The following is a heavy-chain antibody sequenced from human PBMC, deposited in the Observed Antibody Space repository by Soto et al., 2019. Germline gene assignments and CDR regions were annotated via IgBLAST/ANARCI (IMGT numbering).Heavy chain of an antibody. CDR1: GFTFSSYA. CDR3: AKDGPAPFCEYQLLSEDY. Sequence: EVQLLESGGGLVQPGGSLRLSCAASGFTFSSYAMNWVRQAPGKGLEWVSATSGSGGSPYSAAPVKGRFTISRDNSKHPMYLQMTSRRAEDTAVYYCAKDGPAPFCEYQLLSEDYSGQGTLVTVSS. D-gene: IGHD2-2*01. V-gene: IGHV3-23*01. J-gene: IGHJ4*02. CDR2: TSGSGGSP.